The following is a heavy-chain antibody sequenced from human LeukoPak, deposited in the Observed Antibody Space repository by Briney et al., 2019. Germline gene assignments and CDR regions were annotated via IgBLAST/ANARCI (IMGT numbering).Heavy chain of an antibody. Sequence: SETLSLTCTVSRGSISGYSWSWIRQSPGGGVGWVGYIYYSGDTAYNPSLRSRATLSVHTSKNQFSLQLRSVTTADTAVYYCVRGPYGASISKWFDPWGQGTQVIVSP. V-gene: IGHV4-59*01. CDR2: IYYSGDT. CDR1: RGSISGYS. CDR3: VRGPYGASISKWFDP. D-gene: IGHD4/OR15-4a*01. J-gene: IGHJ5*02.